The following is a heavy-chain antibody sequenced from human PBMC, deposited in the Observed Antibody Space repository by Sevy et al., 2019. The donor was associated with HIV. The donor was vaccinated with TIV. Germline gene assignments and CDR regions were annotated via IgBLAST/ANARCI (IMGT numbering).Heavy chain of an antibody. D-gene: IGHD3-22*01. Sequence: ASVKVSCKASGHTLTDLSMHWVRQAPGKGFEWIGRFDPEDGERIYAQMFQGRVTMTEDTSTDTAYMGLSSLRSEDTAVYYCSATREYYSDSYGYFDYWGQGTLVTVSS. CDR3: SATREYYSDSYGYFDY. V-gene: IGHV1-24*01. CDR1: GHTLTDLS. CDR2: FDPEDGER. J-gene: IGHJ4*02.